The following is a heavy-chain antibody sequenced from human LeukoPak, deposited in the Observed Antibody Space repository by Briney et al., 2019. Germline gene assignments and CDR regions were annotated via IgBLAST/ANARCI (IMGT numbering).Heavy chain of an antibody. D-gene: IGHD2-2*01. CDR2: INPNSGGT. J-gene: IGHJ5*02. CDR1: GYTFTGYY. V-gene: IGHV1-2*02. CDR3: ARVVTPRYCSSPSCYWKGWFDP. Sequence: ASVKVSCKASGYTFTGYYMHWVRQAPGQGLEWMGWINPNSGGTNYAQKFQGRVTMTRDTSISTAYMELSSLTSEDTAVYYCARVVTPRYCSSPSCYWKGWFDPWGQGTLVTVSS.